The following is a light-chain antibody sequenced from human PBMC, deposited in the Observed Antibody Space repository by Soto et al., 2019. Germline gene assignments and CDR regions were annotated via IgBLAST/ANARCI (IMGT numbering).Light chain of an antibody. J-gene: IGKJ4*01. CDR2: DAS. CDR3: QQYSSYPLT. CDR1: ETINTW. Sequence: DIQMTQSPSSLSVSVGDRVTITCRASETINTWLAWYQQKPGKAPKILIYDASKLERGVPSRLSGSGSGAEFTLTISSLQPDDLATYYCQQYSSYPLTFGGGTKV. V-gene: IGKV1-5*01.